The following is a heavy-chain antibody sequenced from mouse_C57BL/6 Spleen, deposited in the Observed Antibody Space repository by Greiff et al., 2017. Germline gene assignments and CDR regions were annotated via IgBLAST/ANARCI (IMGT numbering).Heavy chain of an antibody. J-gene: IGHJ3*01. V-gene: IGHV3-6*01. D-gene: IGHD2-3*01. CDR3: ARYYDGYYGFAY. Sequence: EVKLMESGPGLVKPSQSLSLTCSVTGYSITSGYYWNWIRQFPGNKLEWMGYISYDGSNNYNPSLKNRISITRDTSKNQFFLKLNSVTTEDTATYYCARYYDGYYGFAYWGQGTLVTVSA. CDR1: GYSITSGYY. CDR2: ISYDGSN.